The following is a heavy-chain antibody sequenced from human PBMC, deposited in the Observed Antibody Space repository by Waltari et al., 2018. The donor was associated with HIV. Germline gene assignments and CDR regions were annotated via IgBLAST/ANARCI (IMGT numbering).Heavy chain of an antibody. Sequence: EVQLVESGGGLIQPGGSLRLSCAASGFTVSRNYMSWVRQAPGKGLEWVSVIYSGGSTYYADSVKGRFTISRDNSKNTLYLQMNSLRAEDTAVYYCAREVAMVRGGYYFDYWGQGTLVTVSS. CDR3: AREVAMVRGGYYFDY. J-gene: IGHJ4*02. CDR1: GFTVSRNY. V-gene: IGHV3-53*01. D-gene: IGHD3-10*01. CDR2: IYSGGST.